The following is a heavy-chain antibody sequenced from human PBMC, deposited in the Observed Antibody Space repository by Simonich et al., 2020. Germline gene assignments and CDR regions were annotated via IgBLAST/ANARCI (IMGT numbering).Heavy chain of an antibody. J-gene: IGHJ4*02. CDR1: GGSFSGYY. V-gene: IGHV4-34*01. CDR2: IKHSGST. CDR3: ARHLQLGPFDY. Sequence: QVQLQQWGAGLLKPSETLSLTCAVYGGSFSGYYWSWIRQPPGKGLEGIGEIKHSGSTNYNPTHNSRVTISVDTSKNQFSLKLSSVTAADTAVYYCARHLQLGPFDYWGQGTLVTVSS. D-gene: IGHD1-1*01.